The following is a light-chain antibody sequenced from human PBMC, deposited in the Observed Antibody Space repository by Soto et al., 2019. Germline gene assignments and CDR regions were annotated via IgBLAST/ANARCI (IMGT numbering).Light chain of an antibody. Sequence: DIQMTQSPSSLSASVGDRVTITCRASQSIVSYLDWYQQKPWKAPKLLIYAASSLQSGVPSRCSGGASGTDFTLTISSLEPEDFATYYCQHSYSTPPSFGQGTKLEIK. CDR3: QHSYSTPPS. V-gene: IGKV1-39*01. J-gene: IGKJ2*01. CDR1: QSIVSY. CDR2: AAS.